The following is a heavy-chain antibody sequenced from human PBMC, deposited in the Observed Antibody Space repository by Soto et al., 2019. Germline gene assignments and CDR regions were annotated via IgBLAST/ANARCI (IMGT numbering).Heavy chain of an antibody. V-gene: IGHV4-34*01. CDR2: INHSGST. J-gene: IGHJ6*02. D-gene: IGHD6-6*01. Sequence: PWETLSLTCTIYGGSFSGYYWSWIRQPPGKGLEWIGEINHSGSTNYSPSLKRRVSISVDTSKDKFSLNLSSVTAADTAVYYCASGKTRTARPSLRYYYYGLDVWGQGTTVTVSS. CDR1: GGSFSGYY. CDR3: ASGKTRTARPSLRYYYYGLDV.